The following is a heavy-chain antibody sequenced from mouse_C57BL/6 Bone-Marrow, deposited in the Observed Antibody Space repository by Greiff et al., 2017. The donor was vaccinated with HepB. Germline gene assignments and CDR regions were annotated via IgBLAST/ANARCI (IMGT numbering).Heavy chain of an antibody. CDR1: GYTFTSYT. V-gene: IGHV1-4*01. CDR3: ARRYYAYYCDY. D-gene: IGHD1-1*01. J-gene: IGHJ2*01. Sequence: VQLQQSGAELARPGASVKMSCQASGYTFTSYTMHWVKQRPGQGLEWIGYLNPSSGYPKYNQKFKDKATLTADKSSSTAYMQLSSLTSEDSAVYYCARRYYAYYCDYWGQGTTLTVSS. CDR2: LNPSSGYP.